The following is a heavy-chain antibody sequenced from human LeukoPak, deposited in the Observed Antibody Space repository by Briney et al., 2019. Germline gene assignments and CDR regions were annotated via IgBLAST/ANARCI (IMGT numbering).Heavy chain of an antibody. CDR1: GGTFSSYA. J-gene: IGHJ4*02. CDR2: IIPIPGIA. Sequence: GASVKVSCKASGGTFSSYAISWVRQAPGQGLERMGRIIPIPGIANYAQKFQGRVTITADKSTSTAYMELSSLRSEDTAVYYCARVRGAGGDYFFDYWGQGTLVTVSS. V-gene: IGHV1-69*04. D-gene: IGHD4-17*01. CDR3: ARVRGAGGDYFFDY.